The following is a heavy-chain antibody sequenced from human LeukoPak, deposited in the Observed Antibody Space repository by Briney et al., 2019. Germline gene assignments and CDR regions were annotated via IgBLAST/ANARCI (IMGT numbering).Heavy chain of an antibody. D-gene: IGHD6-6*01. CDR2: IYYSGST. CDR3: ARTYSSSSSYSDF. V-gene: IGHV4-59*01. CDR1: GGSISSYY. Sequence: SETLSLTCTVSGGSISSYYWSWIRQSPGKGLEWIGYIYYSGSTSYNPSLKSRVTISVETSKNQFSLNLTSVTAADTAVYYCARTYSSSSSYSDFWGQGTLVTVSS. J-gene: IGHJ4*02.